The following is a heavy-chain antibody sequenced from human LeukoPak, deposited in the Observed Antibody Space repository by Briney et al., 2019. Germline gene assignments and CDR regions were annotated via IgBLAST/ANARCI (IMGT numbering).Heavy chain of an antibody. CDR1: GGSISSSSYF. Sequence: PSETLSLTCTVSGGSISSSSYFWGWIRQPPGKGLEWIGSIYYSGSTYYNPSLKSRVTISVDKSKNQISLKLSSVTAADTAVYYCARHEMDPGLRWLYYFDHWGQGTLVTISS. CDR2: IYYSGST. D-gene: IGHD4-23*01. J-gene: IGHJ4*02. V-gene: IGHV4-39*01. CDR3: ARHEMDPGLRWLYYFDH.